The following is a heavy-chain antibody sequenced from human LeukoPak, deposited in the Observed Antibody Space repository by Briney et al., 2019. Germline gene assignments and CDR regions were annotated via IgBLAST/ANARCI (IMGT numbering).Heavy chain of an antibody. J-gene: IGHJ4*02. Sequence: GGSLRLSCAASGFTFTDSWMSWVRQPPGKGLEWVVNIKPDGTEKYYVDSLKGRFTVSRDNAKNSLYLQMSNLRAEDTAVYYCARVRYGNYFDYWGQGILVTVSS. CDR3: ARVRYGNYFDY. CDR2: IKPDGTEK. V-gene: IGHV3-7*04. CDR1: GFTFTDSW. D-gene: IGHD3-16*02.